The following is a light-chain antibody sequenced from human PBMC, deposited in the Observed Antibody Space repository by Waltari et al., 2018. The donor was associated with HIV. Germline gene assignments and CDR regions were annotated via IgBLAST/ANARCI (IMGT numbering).Light chain of an antibody. CDR2: KAS. Sequence: DIQMTQSPSTLSASVGDRVTITCRASQAISTWLAWYQQKPGQAPKLLIYKASTLEKGVPSRFSGTGSGTEFTLTISSLQPDDFATYYCQQYDSFSRMYTFGQGTKLEIK. J-gene: IGKJ2*01. CDR1: QAISTW. CDR3: QQYDSFSRMYT. V-gene: IGKV1-5*03.